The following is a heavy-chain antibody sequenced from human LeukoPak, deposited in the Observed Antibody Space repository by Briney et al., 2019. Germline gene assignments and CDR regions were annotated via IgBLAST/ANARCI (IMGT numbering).Heavy chain of an antibody. CDR1: GDSVSSNSAA. V-gene: IGHV6-1*01. Sequence: SQTLSLTCAISGDSVSSNSAAWNWIRQSPSRGLEWLGRTYYRSKWYNDYAVSVKSRITINPDTSKNQFSLKLSSVTAADTAVYYCARNYYDSSGYPRWWYFDLWGRGTLVTVSP. CDR3: ARNYYDSSGYPRWWYFDL. D-gene: IGHD3-22*01. CDR2: TYYRSKWYN. J-gene: IGHJ2*01.